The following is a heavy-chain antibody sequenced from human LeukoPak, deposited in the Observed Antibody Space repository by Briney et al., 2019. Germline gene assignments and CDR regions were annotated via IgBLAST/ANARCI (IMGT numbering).Heavy chain of an antibody. J-gene: IGHJ3*02. Sequence: GRSLRLSCAASGFTFSTYAMHWVRQAPGKGLEWVALISYDGNNEYYADSVKGRFTISRDNSKKTLYLQMNSLRPEDTAVYHCAGYDFWTGYQVAPFDASDIWGQGTVVIVSS. V-gene: IGHV3-30-3*01. CDR1: GFTFSTYA. D-gene: IGHD3-3*01. CDR2: ISYDGNNE. CDR3: AGYDFWTGYQVAPFDASDI.